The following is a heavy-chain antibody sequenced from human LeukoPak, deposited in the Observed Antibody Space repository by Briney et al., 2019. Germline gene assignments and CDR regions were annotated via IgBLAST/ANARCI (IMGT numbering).Heavy chain of an antibody. CDR2: ISSSSNYI. V-gene: IGHV3-21*01. CDR3: ARYYDFWSSYSSYYYMDV. D-gene: IGHD3-3*01. Sequence: GGSLRLSCAASGFTFSSYRMNWVRQAPGKGLEWVSSISSSSNYIYYADSVKGRVTISRDNAKNSLYLQMNSLRAEDTAVYYCARYYDFWSSYSSYYYMDVWGKGTTVTVSS. CDR1: GFTFSSYR. J-gene: IGHJ6*03.